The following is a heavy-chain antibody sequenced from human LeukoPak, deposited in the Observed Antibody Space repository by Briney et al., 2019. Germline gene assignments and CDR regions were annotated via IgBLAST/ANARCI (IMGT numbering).Heavy chain of an antibody. V-gene: IGHV3-23*01. CDR3: AKSPVSSCRGSFCYPFDY. J-gene: IGHJ4*02. CDR2: ISGSDSST. Sequence: GGSLRLSCAASRFTFSSSAMSWVRQAPGKGLEWVSTISGSDSSTYYADSVKGRFTISRDNSKNTLYLQMNSLRADDTAVYFCAKSPVSSCRGSFCYPFDYWGQGNLVTVSS. CDR1: RFTFSSSA. D-gene: IGHD2-15*01.